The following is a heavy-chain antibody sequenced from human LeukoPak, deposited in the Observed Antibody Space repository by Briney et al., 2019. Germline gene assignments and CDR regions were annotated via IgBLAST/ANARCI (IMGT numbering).Heavy chain of an antibody. CDR3: ARDVVGGGNFDY. CDR2: SYYSGST. Sequence: SETLSLTCTVSGDSISSYYWSWIRQAPGKGLEWIGCSYYSGSTNYNPSLKSRVTISVDTSKNQFSLKLSSVTAADTAVYYCARDVVGGGNFDYWGQGTLVNVSS. V-gene: IGHV4-59*01. CDR1: GDSISSYY. J-gene: IGHJ4*02. D-gene: IGHD1-26*01.